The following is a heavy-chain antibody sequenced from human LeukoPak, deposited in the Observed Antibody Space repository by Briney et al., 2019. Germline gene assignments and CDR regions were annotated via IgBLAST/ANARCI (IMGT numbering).Heavy chain of an antibody. V-gene: IGHV3-43*02. Sequence: GGSLRLSCAASGFIVDDYAMYWVRQAPGKGLEWVSLISGDGGSTYYADSVKGRFTISRDNSKNSLFLQMNSLRTEDTALYYCAKDILSEQWHDAFDVWGQGTMVTVSS. CDR2: ISGDGGST. D-gene: IGHD6-19*01. J-gene: IGHJ3*01. CDR3: AKDILSEQWHDAFDV. CDR1: GFIVDDYA.